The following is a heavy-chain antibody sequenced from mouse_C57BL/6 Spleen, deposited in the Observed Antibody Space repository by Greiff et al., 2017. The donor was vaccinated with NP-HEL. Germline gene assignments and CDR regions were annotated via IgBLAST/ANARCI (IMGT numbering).Heavy chain of an antibody. CDR3: ARYDYGAMDY. J-gene: IGHJ4*01. CDR1: GYTFTSYW. CDR2: IYPSDSET. V-gene: IGHV1-61*01. Sequence: VQLQQSGAELVRPGSSVKLSCKASGYTFTSYWMDWVKQRPGQGLEWIGNIYPSDSETHYNQKFKDKATLTVDKSSSTAYMQLSSLTSEDSAVYYCARYDYGAMDYWGQGTSVTVSS.